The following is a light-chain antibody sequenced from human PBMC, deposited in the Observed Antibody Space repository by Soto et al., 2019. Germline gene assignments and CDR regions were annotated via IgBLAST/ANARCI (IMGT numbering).Light chain of an antibody. CDR2: DTN. J-gene: IGLJ3*02. Sequence: QAVVTQEPSLTVSPGGTVTLTCGSTTGAVTSGHFPYWYQQNPGQAPRTLIYDTNNKLSWTPARFSGSLLGCKAALTLSGAEPEDEADYYCLLSYSGARVFGGGTKLTVL. CDR3: LLSYSGARV. CDR1: TGAVTSGHF. V-gene: IGLV7-46*01.